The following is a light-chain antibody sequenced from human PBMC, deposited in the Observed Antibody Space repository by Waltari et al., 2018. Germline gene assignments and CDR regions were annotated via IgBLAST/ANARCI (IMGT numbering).Light chain of an antibody. V-gene: IGLV2-14*01. Sequence: HSALTQPASVSGSPGQSITLSCTGTSSDIGVDNYVSWYQQYPGKAPKVIIYEVTKRPAGVSNRVSGSKSGNTASLTISGLQAEDEADYYCSSYSTISSPVQFGGGTTLTVL. CDR2: EVT. J-gene: IGLJ2*01. CDR3: SSYSTISSPVQ. CDR1: SSDIGVDNY.